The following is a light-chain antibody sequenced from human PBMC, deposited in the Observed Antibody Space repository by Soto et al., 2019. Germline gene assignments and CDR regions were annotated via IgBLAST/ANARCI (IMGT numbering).Light chain of an antibody. Sequence: DIQMTQSPTTLSASVGDRVTITCRASQSISNWLAWYQQKPGTAPKLLIYHASNLQSGVPSRFSGRGSGTDFTLSISSLQPEDFATYYCQQLYTYPYTFGQGTKVDIK. CDR1: QSISNW. J-gene: IGKJ2*01. CDR3: QQLYTYPYT. CDR2: HAS. V-gene: IGKV1-5*01.